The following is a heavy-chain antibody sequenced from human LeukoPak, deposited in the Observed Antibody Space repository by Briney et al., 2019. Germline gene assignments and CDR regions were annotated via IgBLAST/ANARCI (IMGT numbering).Heavy chain of an antibody. D-gene: IGHD2-8*01. Sequence: GGSLRLSCAASGFTFSSYEMNWVRQAPGKGLEWVSYISSSGSTIYYADSVKGRFTMSRDNAKNSLYLLMNSLRAEDTAVYYCAKDHCTNGVCYPDYWGQGTLVTVSS. J-gene: IGHJ4*02. CDR1: GFTFSSYE. V-gene: IGHV3-48*03. CDR2: ISSSGSTI. CDR3: AKDHCTNGVCYPDY.